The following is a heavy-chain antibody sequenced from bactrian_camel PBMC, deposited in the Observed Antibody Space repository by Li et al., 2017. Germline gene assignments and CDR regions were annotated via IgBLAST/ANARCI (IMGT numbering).Heavy chain of an antibody. D-gene: IGHD6*01. Sequence: HVQLVESGGGSAQAGGSLRLSCSASADALMYMAWFRQGPGEKREAVAAVSTSGSSTMYVDSVKGRFTISKDNAKNTVDLQMDSLKSEDTALYYCATRFGSAHPNWGQGTQVTVS. CDR2: VSTSGSST. V-gene: IGHV3S53*01. CDR1: ADALMY. J-gene: IGHJ4*01. CDR3: ATRFGSAHPN.